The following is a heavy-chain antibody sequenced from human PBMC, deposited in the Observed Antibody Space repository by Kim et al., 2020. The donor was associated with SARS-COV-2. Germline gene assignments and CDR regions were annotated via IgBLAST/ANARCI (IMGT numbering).Heavy chain of an antibody. CDR2: IYYSGST. D-gene: IGHD3-9*01. V-gene: IGHV4-39*07. CDR1: GGSISSSSYY. Sequence: SETLSLTCTVSGGSISSSSYYWGWIRQPPGKGLEWIGSIYYSGSTYYNPSLKSRVTISVDTSKNQFSLKLSSVTAADTAVYYCARVTGYYAFDYWGQGTLVTVSS. CDR3: ARVTGYYAFDY. J-gene: IGHJ4*02.